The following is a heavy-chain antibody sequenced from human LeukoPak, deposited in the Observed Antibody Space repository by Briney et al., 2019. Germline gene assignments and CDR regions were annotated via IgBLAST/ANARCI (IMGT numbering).Heavy chain of an antibody. CDR1: GFTFSSYA. CDR3: AKLIPTVDCSRTSCYGFDY. Sequence: GGSLRLSCAASGFTFSSYAMTWVRQAPGKGLGWVSAITGDDANTYYADSVKGRFTISRDNSKNTLYLQMNSLRAEDTALYYCAKLIPTVDCSRTSCYGFDYWGQGTLVTVSS. V-gene: IGHV3-23*01. D-gene: IGHD2-2*01. J-gene: IGHJ4*02. CDR2: ITGDDANT.